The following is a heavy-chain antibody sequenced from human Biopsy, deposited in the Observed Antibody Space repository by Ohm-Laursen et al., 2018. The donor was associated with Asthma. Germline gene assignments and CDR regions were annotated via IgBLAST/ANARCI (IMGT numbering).Heavy chain of an antibody. D-gene: IGHD1-7*01. Sequence: SLRLSCAASGFTFSTYGMHWVRQAPGKGLEWVAVISYDGFNKDYGDSVKGRFTISRDNSKNTLYLQMNSLTPDDTAVYFCARGSLGISGTIYWYDWWGQGTLVTVSS. CDR3: ARGSLGISGTIYWYDW. V-gene: IGHV3-30*03. J-gene: IGHJ4*02. CDR1: GFTFSTYG. CDR2: ISYDGFNK.